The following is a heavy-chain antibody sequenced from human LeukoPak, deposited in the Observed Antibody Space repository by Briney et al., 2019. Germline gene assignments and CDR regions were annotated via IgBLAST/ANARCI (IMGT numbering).Heavy chain of an antibody. CDR1: GGSISSYY. Sequence: SETLSLTCTVSGGSISSYYWSWIRQPPGKGLEWIGYIYYSGSTNYNPSLQSRVTISVDTSKNQFSLKLSSVTAADTAVYYCARYYYDSSGYRDAFDIWGQGTMVTVSS. D-gene: IGHD3-22*01. J-gene: IGHJ3*02. CDR2: IYYSGST. CDR3: ARYYYDSSGYRDAFDI. V-gene: IGHV4-59*01.